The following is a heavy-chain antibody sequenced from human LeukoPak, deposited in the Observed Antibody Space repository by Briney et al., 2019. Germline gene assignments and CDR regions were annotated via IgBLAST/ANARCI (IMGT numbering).Heavy chain of an antibody. V-gene: IGHV4-34*01. CDR2: INHSGST. CDR3: AAKEPIAVAGTDWFDP. Sequence: SSETLSLTCAVYGGSFSGYYWSWIRQPPGKGLEWIGEINHSGSTNYNPSLKSRVTISVDTSKNQFSLKLSSVTAADTAVYYCAAKEPIAVAGTDWFDPWGQGTLVTVSS. CDR1: GGSFSGYY. J-gene: IGHJ5*02. D-gene: IGHD6-19*01.